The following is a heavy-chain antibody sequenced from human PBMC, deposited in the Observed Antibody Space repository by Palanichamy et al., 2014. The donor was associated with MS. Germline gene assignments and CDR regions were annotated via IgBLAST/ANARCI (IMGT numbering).Heavy chain of an antibody. J-gene: IGHJ4*02. Sequence: QVQLVESGGGVVQPGRSLTLSCAASGFSFSTYGMHWVRQAPGKGLEWVAVISYDGTNKYYGDSVKGRFTISRDNSKKTLSLQMNSLRVEDTAVYYCAKGADDYTNYGFYWGQGTLVTVSS. V-gene: IGHV3-30*18. D-gene: IGHD4-11*01. CDR1: GFSFSTYG. CDR2: ISYDGTNK. CDR3: AKGADDYTNYGFY.